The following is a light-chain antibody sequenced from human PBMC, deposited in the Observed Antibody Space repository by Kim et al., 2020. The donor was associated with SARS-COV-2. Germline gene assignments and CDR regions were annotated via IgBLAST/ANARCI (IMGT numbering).Light chain of an antibody. CDR2: GAS. CDR1: QSVRSTF. CDR3: QQYGTSPTT. V-gene: IGKV3-20*01. J-gene: IGKJ2*01. Sequence: LSPGERANLSCRASQSVRSTFLAWYQQQPGQAPRLLIYGASTRATGIPDRFSGSGSGTDFTLTITRLEPEDFAVYYCQQYGTSPTTFGRGTKLEI.